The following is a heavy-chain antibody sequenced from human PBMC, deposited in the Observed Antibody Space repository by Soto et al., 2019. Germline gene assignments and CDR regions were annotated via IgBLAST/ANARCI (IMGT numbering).Heavy chain of an antibody. J-gene: IGHJ6*02. Sequence: GGSLRLACAVSGFIFNRYGMHWVRQAPGKGLEWVAVIWHDGSKKLYADSVRGRFTISRDDSKNTLFLQMNSLGVDDTAVYYCARDADGNDGTGRGMDVWGQGTTVTVS. CDR1: GFIFNRYG. CDR2: IWHDGSKK. D-gene: IGHD3-10*01. CDR3: ARDADGNDGTGRGMDV. V-gene: IGHV3-33*01.